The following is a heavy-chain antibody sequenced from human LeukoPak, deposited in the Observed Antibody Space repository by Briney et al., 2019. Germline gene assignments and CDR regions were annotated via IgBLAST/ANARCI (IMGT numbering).Heavy chain of an antibody. D-gene: IGHD2-2*02. Sequence: SETLSLTCTVSGYSISSGYYWGWIRQPPGKGLERIGSIYHSGSTYYNPSLKSRVTISVDTSKNQFSLKLSSVTAADTAVYYCARGIYCSSTSCYRGGAYYFDYWGQGTLVTVSS. CDR1: GYSISSGYY. V-gene: IGHV4-38-2*02. CDR2: IYHSGST. CDR3: ARGIYCSSTSCYRGGAYYFDY. J-gene: IGHJ4*02.